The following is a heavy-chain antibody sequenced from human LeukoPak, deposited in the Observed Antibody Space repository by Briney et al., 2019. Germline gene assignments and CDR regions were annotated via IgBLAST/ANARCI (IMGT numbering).Heavy chain of an antibody. D-gene: IGHD1-26*01. CDR3: ARAVGFTTALFDY. J-gene: IGHJ4*02. CDR1: GYSISSGFY. Sequence: SETLSLNCTVYGYSISSGFYWGWIRQPPGKGLEWIGNIYHSGSTSYNPSLRSRVTISVETSKNQFSLNLTSVTAADTSVYYCARAVGFTTALFDYWGLGTLVTVSS. CDR2: IYHSGST. V-gene: IGHV4-38-2*02.